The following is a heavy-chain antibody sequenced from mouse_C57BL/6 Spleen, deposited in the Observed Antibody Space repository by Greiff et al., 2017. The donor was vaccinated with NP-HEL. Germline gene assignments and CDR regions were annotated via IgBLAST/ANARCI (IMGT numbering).Heavy chain of an antibody. V-gene: IGHV3-1*01. CDR2: ISYSGST. CDR1: GYSITSGYD. D-gene: IGHD2-4*01. Sequence: ESGPGMVKPSQSLSLTCTVTGYSITSGYDWHWIRHFPGNKLEWMGYISYSGSTNYNPSLKSRISITHDTSKNHFFLKLNSVTTEDTATYYCARELYYDYDGGYFDVWGTGTTVTVSS. CDR3: ARELYYDYDGGYFDV. J-gene: IGHJ1*03.